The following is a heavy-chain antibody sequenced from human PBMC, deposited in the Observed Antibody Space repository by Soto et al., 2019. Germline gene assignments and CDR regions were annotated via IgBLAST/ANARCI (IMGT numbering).Heavy chain of an antibody. J-gene: IGHJ4*02. V-gene: IGHV1-46*01. CDR1: GYTFTSYY. CDR3: ARNHGDKMATTSPDY. Sequence: QVQLVQSGAEVKKPGASVKVSCKASGYTFTSYYMHWVRQAPGQGLEWMGIINPRGSSTSYAQKCQGRVTMTRDPSTSTVYMELSSLRSEDTAVYYCARNHGDKMATTSPDYWGQGTLVTVSS. CDR2: INPRGSST. D-gene: IGHD1-1*01.